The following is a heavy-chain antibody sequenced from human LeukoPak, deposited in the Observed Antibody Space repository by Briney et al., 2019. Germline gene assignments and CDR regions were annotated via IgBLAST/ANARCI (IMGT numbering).Heavy chain of an antibody. V-gene: IGHV3-7*01. D-gene: IGHD3-22*01. CDR2: IKQDGSEQ. CDR1: GFTFSSYW. CDR3: SRGLVGYYHDSSTYPDS. Sequence: GGSLRLSCAASGFTFSSYWMSWVRQAPGKGPEWLANIKQDGSEQYYVDSVKGRFTISRDNAKNMLYLQLDSLTAEDTAVYYCSRGLVGYYHDSSTYPDSWGQGTLVTVSS. J-gene: IGHJ4*02.